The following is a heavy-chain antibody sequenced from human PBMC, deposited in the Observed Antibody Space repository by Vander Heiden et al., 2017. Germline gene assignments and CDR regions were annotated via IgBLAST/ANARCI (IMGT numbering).Heavy chain of an antibody. CDR3: ATRDRVGDTIGCY. D-gene: IGHD1-26*01. CDR2: FDPEDGET. V-gene: IGHV1-24*01. J-gene: IGHJ4*02. CDR1: GYTITELS. Sequence: QVQLVQSGAEVKKPGASVKVSCKGSGYTITELSMHWVRQAPGKGLEWMGGFDPEDGETIYAQKVQGRVTMTEDTSTDTAYMEMRRMRSGDTAVYYYATRDRVGDTIGCYWGQGTMVTVFS.